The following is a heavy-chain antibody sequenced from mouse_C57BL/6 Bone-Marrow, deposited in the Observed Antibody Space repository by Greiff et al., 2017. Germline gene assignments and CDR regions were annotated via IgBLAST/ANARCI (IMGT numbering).Heavy chain of an antibody. Sequence: VQLQQPGAELVMPGASVKLSCKASGYTFTSYWMHWVKQRPGQGLEWIGEIDPSAIYTNYNQKFKGKSTLTVAKSSSTAYMQLISLTSVGSAVYYCARWALYSNYAGAWFAYWGQGTLVTVSA. J-gene: IGHJ3*01. CDR1: GYTFTSYW. D-gene: IGHD2-5*01. CDR3: ARWALYSNYAGAWFAY. CDR2: IDPSAIYT. V-gene: IGHV1-69*01.